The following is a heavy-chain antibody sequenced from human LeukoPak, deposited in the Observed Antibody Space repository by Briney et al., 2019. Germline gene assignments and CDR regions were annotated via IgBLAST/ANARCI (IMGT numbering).Heavy chain of an antibody. V-gene: IGHV3-23*01. CDR1: GFTFSSYA. Sequence: GGSLRLSCAASGFTFSSYAMSWVRQAPGKGLEWVSAISGSGGSTYYADSVKGRFTISRDNSKDTLYLQMNSLRAEDTAAYYCAKVTLTSGWYWLPDYWGQGTLVTVSS. J-gene: IGHJ4*02. CDR3: AKVTLTSGWYWLPDY. D-gene: IGHD6-19*01. CDR2: ISGSGGST.